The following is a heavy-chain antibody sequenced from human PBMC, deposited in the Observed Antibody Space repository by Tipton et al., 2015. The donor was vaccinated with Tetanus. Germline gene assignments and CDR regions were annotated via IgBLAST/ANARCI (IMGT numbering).Heavy chain of an antibody. CDR1: GGSISSDAHY. Sequence: LRLSCTVSGGSISSDAHYWSWIRQAPGKGLEWLGYISHSGTTNYNPSLMSRVTLSLDTARGQFSLKLTSVTAADTAVYYCARATEHDIMTGYDNWGPGTQVTVSS. D-gene: IGHD3-9*01. CDR2: ISHSGTT. V-gene: IGHV4-61*08. CDR3: ARATEHDIMTGYDN. J-gene: IGHJ4*02.